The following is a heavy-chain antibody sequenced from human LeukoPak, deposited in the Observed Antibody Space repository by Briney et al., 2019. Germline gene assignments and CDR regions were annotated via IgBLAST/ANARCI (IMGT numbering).Heavy chain of an antibody. CDR2: IYYSGST. CDR3: ARARPGAYYYYYYMDV. CDR1: GGSISSSSYY. J-gene: IGHJ6*03. Sequence: PSETLSLTCTVSGGSISSSSYYWGWIRQPPGKGLEWMGSIYYSGSTYYNPSLKSRVTISVDTSKNQFSLKLSSVTAADTAVYYCARARPGAYYYYYYMDVWGKGTTVTVSS. V-gene: IGHV4-39*07. D-gene: IGHD1-14*01.